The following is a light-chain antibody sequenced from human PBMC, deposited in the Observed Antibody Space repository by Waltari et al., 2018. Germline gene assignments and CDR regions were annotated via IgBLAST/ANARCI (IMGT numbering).Light chain of an antibody. V-gene: IGLV1-47*01. J-gene: IGLJ3*02. Sequence: QSVLTQPPSASGTPGQRVTISCSGSSSNIRCNYVYCYQQLPGTAPKLLIYRNNQRPSGVPDRFSGSKSGTSASLAISGLRSEDEADYYCAAWDDSLSGPWVFGGGTKLTVL. CDR1: SSNIRCNY. CDR2: RNN. CDR3: AAWDDSLSGPWV.